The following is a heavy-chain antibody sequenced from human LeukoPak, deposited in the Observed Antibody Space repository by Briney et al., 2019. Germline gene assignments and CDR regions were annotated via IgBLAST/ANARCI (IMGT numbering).Heavy chain of an antibody. CDR3: AKEGRYGEYFDY. Sequence: QAGGSLRLSCAASGITFSSYGMSWVRQAPGKGLEWVSSISSTGGTTYYADSVKGRFTISRDNSKNTLYLQMNSLRAEDTAIYYCAKEGRYGEYFDYWGQGTLVTVSS. V-gene: IGHV3-23*01. D-gene: IGHD4-17*01. J-gene: IGHJ4*02. CDR1: GITFSSYG. CDR2: ISSTGGTT.